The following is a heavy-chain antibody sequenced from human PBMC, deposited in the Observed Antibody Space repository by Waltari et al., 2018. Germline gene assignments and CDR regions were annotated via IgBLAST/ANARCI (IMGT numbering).Heavy chain of an antibody. Sequence: EVQLLEFGGGLVPPGGSLRLSCSASGSTFRCYTMSCARQAAGKGLEWVSAISCSGGSTYYADSVKGRFTISRDNTKNTLYLQMNSLRAEDTAVYYCANSGLAAPFDYWGQGTLVTVSS. CDR2: ISCSGGST. J-gene: IGHJ4*02. CDR3: ANSGLAAPFDY. CDR1: GSTFRCYT. V-gene: IGHV3-23*01. D-gene: IGHD3-10*01.